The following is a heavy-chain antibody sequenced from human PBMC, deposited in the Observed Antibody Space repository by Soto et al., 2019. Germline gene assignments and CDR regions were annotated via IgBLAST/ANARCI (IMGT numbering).Heavy chain of an antibody. CDR2: TRNKANSYTT. J-gene: IGHJ4*02. CDR3: VRAPAVTTYKFFDY. V-gene: IGHV3-72*01. D-gene: IGHD4-17*01. Sequence: GGSLRLSCAASGFTLSDHYMDWVRQAPGKGLEWVGRTRNKANSYTTEYAASVEGRFTISRDDSKNSLYLQMNSLKTEDTAVYYCVRAPAVTTYKFFDYWGQGTLVTVSS. CDR1: GFTLSDHY.